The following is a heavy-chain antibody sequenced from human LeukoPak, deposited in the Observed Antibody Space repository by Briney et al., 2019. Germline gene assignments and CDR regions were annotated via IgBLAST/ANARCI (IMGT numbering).Heavy chain of an antibody. CDR3: ARDADYGYYYYAMDV. CDR1: GYTFTSYS. Sequence: ASVKVSCKASGYTFTSYSMHWVRQAPGQRLEWMGWINAGNGNTKYSQKFQGRVTITKDTSASTAYMELSSLRSEDTAVYYCARDADYGYYYYAMDVWGQGTTVTVSS. J-gene: IGHJ6*02. V-gene: IGHV1-3*01. D-gene: IGHD4/OR15-4a*01. CDR2: INAGNGNT.